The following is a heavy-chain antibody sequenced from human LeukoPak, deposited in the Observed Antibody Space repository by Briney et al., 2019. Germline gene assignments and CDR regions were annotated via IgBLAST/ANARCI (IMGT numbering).Heavy chain of an antibody. J-gene: IGHJ4*02. CDR3: AREAIVGTGNNFDY. CDR2: IYYSGST. CDR1: GGSISSGGYY. Sequence: PSQTLSLTCTVSGGSISSGGYYWSWIRQHPGKGLEWIGYIYYSGSTYYNPSLKSRVTISVDTSKNQFSLKLSSVTAADTAADTAVYFCAREAIVGTGNNFDYWGQGTLVTVSS. V-gene: IGHV4-31*03. D-gene: IGHD1-26*01.